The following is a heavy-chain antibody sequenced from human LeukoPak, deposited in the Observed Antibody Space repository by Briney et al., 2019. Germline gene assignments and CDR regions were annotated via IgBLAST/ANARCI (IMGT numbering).Heavy chain of an antibody. J-gene: IGHJ4*02. CDR1: GFTITSNY. CDR3: AGAMGYNLFDY. D-gene: IGHD5-24*01. V-gene: IGHV3-66*02. Sequence: GGPLRLSCAASGFTITSNYMSWVRQAPGKGLEWVAAMYSGCNTYYADSVGGRFTISRDSSLNTLYLQMNSLRGEDTAVYYCAGAMGYNLFDYWGQGALVTVSS. CDR2: MYSGCNT.